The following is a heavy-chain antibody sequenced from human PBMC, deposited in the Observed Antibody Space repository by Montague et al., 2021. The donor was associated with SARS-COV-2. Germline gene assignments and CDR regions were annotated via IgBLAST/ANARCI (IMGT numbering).Heavy chain of an antibody. CDR3: ARWRWQQSEFDY. J-gene: IGHJ4*02. CDR2: ISGSGADI. Sequence: SLRLSCAASGFTFNSYTMNWVRQAPGKGLEWVASISGSGADIYYAPSLKGRFTISRDNARNPLFLQMSSLRADDTALYYCARWRWQQSEFDYWGQGTLVTVSS. V-gene: IGHV3-21*06. CDR1: GFTFNSYT. D-gene: IGHD5-24*01.